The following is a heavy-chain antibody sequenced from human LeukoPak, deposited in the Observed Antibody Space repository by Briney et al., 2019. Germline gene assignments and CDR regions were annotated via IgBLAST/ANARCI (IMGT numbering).Heavy chain of an antibody. CDR3: ARDGGSYYPPIDY. Sequence: ASVKVSCKASGYTFTSYGISWVRQAPGQGLEWMGWISAYNGNTNYAQKLQGRVTMTTDTSTSTAYKELRSLRSDDTAVYYCARDGGSYYPPIDYWGQGTLVTVSS. V-gene: IGHV1-18*01. J-gene: IGHJ4*02. CDR2: ISAYNGNT. D-gene: IGHD1-26*01. CDR1: GYTFTSYG.